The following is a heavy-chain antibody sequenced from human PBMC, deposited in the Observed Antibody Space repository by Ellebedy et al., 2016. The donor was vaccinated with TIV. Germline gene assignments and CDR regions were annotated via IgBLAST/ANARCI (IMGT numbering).Heavy chain of an antibody. D-gene: IGHD3-3*01. CDR1: GGSISSYY. V-gene: IGHV4-4*07. J-gene: IGHJ4*02. CDR3: AREEGRLLSRPHFDY. Sequence: SETLSLTXTVSGGSISSYYWSWIRQPPGKGLEWIGRIYTSGSTNYNPSLKSRVTMSVDTSKNQFSLKLSSVTAADTAVYYCAREEGRLLSRPHFDYWGQGTLVTVSS. CDR2: IYTSGST.